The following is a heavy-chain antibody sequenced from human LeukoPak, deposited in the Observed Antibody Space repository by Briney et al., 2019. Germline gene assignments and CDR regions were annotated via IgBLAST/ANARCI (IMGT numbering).Heavy chain of an antibody. CDR2: ISAYNGNT. D-gene: IGHD3-22*01. CDR1: GYTFTSYG. V-gene: IGHV1-18*01. CDR3: ARDWYYDSSGYSGDAFDI. J-gene: IGHJ3*02. Sequence: SVKVSCKASGYTFTSYGISWVRQAPGQGLEWMGWISAYNGNTNYAQKLQGRVTMTTDTSTSTAYMELRSLRSDDTAVYYCARDWYYDSSGYSGDAFDIWGQGTMVTVSS.